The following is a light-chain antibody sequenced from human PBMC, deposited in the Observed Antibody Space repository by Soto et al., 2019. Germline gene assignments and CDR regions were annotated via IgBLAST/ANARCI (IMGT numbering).Light chain of an antibody. CDR1: QRLRSNF. Sequence: EIVLTQSPGTLSLSPCERATLSCSFSQRLRSNFLAWYQQKPGQAPRLLIYDASSRAAGIPDRFSGSGSGTDFTLTITRLEPEDFAVYHCQQYDGSPRTFGQGTKVDIK. CDR3: QQYDGSPRT. J-gene: IGKJ1*01. V-gene: IGKV3-20*01. CDR2: DAS.